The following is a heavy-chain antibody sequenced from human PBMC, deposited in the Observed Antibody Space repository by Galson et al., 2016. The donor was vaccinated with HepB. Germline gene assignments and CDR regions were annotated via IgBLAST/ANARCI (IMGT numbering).Heavy chain of an antibody. CDR1: GFTFDDYA. CDR2: ISWDGGST. J-gene: IGHJ3*02. Sequence: SLRLSCAASGFTFDDYAMHWVRQAPGKGLEWVSLISWDGGSTYYADSVKGRFTISRDNAKNSLYLQMNSLRDEDTAVYYCARDGGIPGAAFDIWGQGTMVTVSS. CDR3: ARDGGIPGAAFDI. V-gene: IGHV3-43D*03. D-gene: IGHD3-16*01.